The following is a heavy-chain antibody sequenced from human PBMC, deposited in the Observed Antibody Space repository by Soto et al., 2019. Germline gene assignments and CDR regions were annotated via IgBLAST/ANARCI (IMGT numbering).Heavy chain of an antibody. CDR3: AKDRGCSGGSCYSFYYYGMDV. D-gene: IGHD2-15*01. Sequence: PGGSLRLPCAASGFTFSSYGRHWVRQAPGKGLEWVGVISSDGSNKYYAASVKGRFTISRDNSKNTLYLQMNSLRAEDTAVYYCAKDRGCSGGSCYSFYYYGMDVWGRGTTVTVSS. CDR2: ISSDGSNK. V-gene: IGHV3-30*18. CDR1: GFTFSSYG. J-gene: IGHJ6*02.